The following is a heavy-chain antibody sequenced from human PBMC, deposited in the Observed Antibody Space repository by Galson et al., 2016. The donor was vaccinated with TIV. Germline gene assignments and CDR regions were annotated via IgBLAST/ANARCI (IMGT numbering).Heavy chain of an antibody. CDR1: GFTFSSFA. J-gene: IGHJ4*02. D-gene: IGHD3-22*01. CDR3: AKMDSSGFDYVRRFDF. CDR2: ISAGGGRP. V-gene: IGHV3-23*01. Sequence: SLRLSCAASGFTFSSFAVSWVRQAPGKGLEWVSGISAGGGRPNYADSVKGRFTISRDNPKNTLYLQMSSLRAEDTAVYFCAKMDSSGFDYVRRFDFWGQGTLATVSS.